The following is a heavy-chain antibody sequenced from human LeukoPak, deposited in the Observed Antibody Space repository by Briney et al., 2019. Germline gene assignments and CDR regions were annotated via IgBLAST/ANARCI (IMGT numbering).Heavy chain of an antibody. J-gene: IGHJ4*02. CDR2: ISAYNGNT. Sequence: GASVKVSCKASGYTFTGYYMHWVRQAPGQGLEWMGWISAYNGNTNYAQKLQGRVTMTTDTSTSTAYMELRSLRSDDTAVYYCARDPQPAYYYDSSGYYGFDYWGQGTLVTVSS. V-gene: IGHV1-18*04. D-gene: IGHD3-22*01. CDR3: ARDPQPAYYYDSSGYYGFDY. CDR1: GYTFTGYY.